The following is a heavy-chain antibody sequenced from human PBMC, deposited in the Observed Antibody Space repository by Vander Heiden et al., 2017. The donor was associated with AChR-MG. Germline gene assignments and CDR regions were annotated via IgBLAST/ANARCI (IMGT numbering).Heavy chain of an antibody. CDR1: GYTFTSYY. J-gene: IGHJ4*02. D-gene: IGHD3-22*01. V-gene: IGHV1-46*03. CDR3: ARDAANYYDSSGYYYFDY. Sequence: QVQLVQSGAEVKKPGASVKVSCKASGYTFTSYYMHWVRQAPGQGLEWMGIINPSGGSTSYAQKFQGRVTMTRDTSTSTVYMELSSLRSEDTAVYYCARDAANYYDSSGYYYFDYWGQGTLVTVSS. CDR2: INPSGGST.